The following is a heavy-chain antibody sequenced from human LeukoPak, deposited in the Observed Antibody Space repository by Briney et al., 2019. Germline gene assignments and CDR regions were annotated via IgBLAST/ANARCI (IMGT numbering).Heavy chain of an antibody. CDR3: ARIDYSNYYYYYYMDV. Sequence: GGSLGLSCAASGFTFSSYWMSWVRQAPGKGLEWVANIKQDGSEKYYVDSVKGRFTIPRDNAKNSLYLQMNSLRAEDTAVYYCARIDYSNYYYYYYMDVWGKGTTVTVSS. D-gene: IGHD4-11*01. J-gene: IGHJ6*03. V-gene: IGHV3-7*01. CDR2: IKQDGSEK. CDR1: GFTFSSYW.